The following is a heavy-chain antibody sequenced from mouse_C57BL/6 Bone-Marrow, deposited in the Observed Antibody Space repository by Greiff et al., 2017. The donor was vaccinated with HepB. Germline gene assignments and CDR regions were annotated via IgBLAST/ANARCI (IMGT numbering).Heavy chain of an antibody. D-gene: IGHD1-1*01. Sequence: EVKLMESGGDLVKPGGSLKLSCAASGFTFSSYGMSWVRQTPDKRLEWVATISSGGSYTYYPDSVKGRFTISRDNAKNTLYLQMSSLKSEDTAMYYGARRPYGSSWFAYWGQGTLVTVSA. CDR1: GFTFSSYG. J-gene: IGHJ3*01. CDR2: ISSGGSYT. V-gene: IGHV5-6*02. CDR3: ARRPYGSSWFAY.